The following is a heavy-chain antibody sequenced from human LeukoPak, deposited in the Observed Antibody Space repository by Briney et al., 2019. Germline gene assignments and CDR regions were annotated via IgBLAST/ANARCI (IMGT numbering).Heavy chain of an antibody. Sequence: PGGSLRLSCAASGFTFNTYVMHWVRQAPGKGLEWVAVIWYDGSNKYYADSVKGRFTISRDNSKNTLYLQMNSLRAEDTAVYYCAKVGDSSGKRYFDYWGQGTLVTVSS. CDR1: GFTFNTYV. CDR2: IWYDGSNK. J-gene: IGHJ4*02. CDR3: AKVGDSSGKRYFDY. V-gene: IGHV3-33*06. D-gene: IGHD3-22*01.